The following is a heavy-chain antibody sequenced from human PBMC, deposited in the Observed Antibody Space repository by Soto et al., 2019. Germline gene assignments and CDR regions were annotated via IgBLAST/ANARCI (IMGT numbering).Heavy chain of an antibody. CDR1: GFTFSSYA. V-gene: IGHV3-23*01. D-gene: IGHD3-16*02. CDR2: ISGSGGST. J-gene: IGHJ4*02. CDR3: AKDKRPTYYDYVWGSYRREGGFDY. Sequence: EVQLLESGGGLVQPGGSLRLSCAASGFTFSSYAMSWVRQAPGKGLEWVSAISGSGGSTYYEDSVKGRFTISRDNSKNTLYRQMNSLRAEDTAVYYCAKDKRPTYYDYVWGSYRREGGFDYWGQGTLVTVSS.